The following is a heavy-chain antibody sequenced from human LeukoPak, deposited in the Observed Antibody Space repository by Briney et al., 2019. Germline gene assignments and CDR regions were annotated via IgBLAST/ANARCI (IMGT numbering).Heavy chain of an antibody. Sequence: SVKVSCKASGGTLSSYAISWVRQAPGQGLEWMGGIIPIFGTANYAQKFQGRVTITAVESTSTAYMELSSLRSEDTAVYYCARGRSYDYFDYWGQGTLVTVSS. D-gene: IGHD5-18*01. CDR1: GGTLSSYA. V-gene: IGHV1-69*01. CDR2: IIPIFGTA. J-gene: IGHJ4*02. CDR3: ARGRSYDYFDY.